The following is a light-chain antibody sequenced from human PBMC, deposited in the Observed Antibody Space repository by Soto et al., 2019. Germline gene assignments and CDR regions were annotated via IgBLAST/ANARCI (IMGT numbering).Light chain of an antibody. CDR1: QSVYST. Sequence: DIVMTQSPATLSVSPGERATLSCRASQSVYSTLAWYQQKPGQAPSLLIFGASTRATGIPARFSGSGSGTEFTLAISSLQSEDFAVYYIQQYNNWSPLTFGGGTKVDIK. CDR3: QQYNNWSPLT. CDR2: GAS. V-gene: IGKV3D-15*01. J-gene: IGKJ4*02.